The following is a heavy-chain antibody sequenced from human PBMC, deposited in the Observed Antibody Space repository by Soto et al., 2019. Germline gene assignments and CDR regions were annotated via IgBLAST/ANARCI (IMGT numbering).Heavy chain of an antibody. V-gene: IGHV2-5*02. CDR3: AHYTTDTSTDV. D-gene: IGHD2-2*02. J-gene: IGHJ6*04. CDR2: LYWDDDR. Sequence: QITLKESRPTLVEPTQTLTLTCTFSGFSLSTSGVGVGWVRQPPGKALEWLALLYWDDDRRYNPSLNNRLTITKDTSKNQVVLTMTTMGPVDTGTYYCAHYTTDTSTDVLGTGTTGTVSS. CDR1: GFSLSTSGVG.